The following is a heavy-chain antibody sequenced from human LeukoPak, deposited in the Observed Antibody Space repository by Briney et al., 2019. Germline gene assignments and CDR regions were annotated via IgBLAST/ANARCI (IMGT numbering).Heavy chain of an antibody. J-gene: IGHJ4*02. Sequence: GRSLRLSCAASGFTFSSYGMHWVRQAPGKGLEWVAVISYDGSNKYYADSVKGRFTISRDNAKNSLYLQMNSLRAEDTAVYYCARDRQDYDYVWGSYPLDYWGQGTLVTVSS. CDR3: ARDRQDYDYVWGSYPLDY. V-gene: IGHV3-30*03. CDR1: GFTFSSYG. CDR2: ISYDGSNK. D-gene: IGHD3-16*02.